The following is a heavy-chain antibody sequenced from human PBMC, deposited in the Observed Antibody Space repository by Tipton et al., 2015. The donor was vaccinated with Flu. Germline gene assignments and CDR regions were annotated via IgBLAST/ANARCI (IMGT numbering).Heavy chain of an antibody. CDR1: GFTFSDYY. CDR2: ISSSGSSI. J-gene: IGHJ5*02. Sequence: SLRLSCAASGFTFSDYYMSWIRLAPGKGLEWVSHISSSGSSINYADSVKGRFTISRDNAKNSLYLQMNSLRAEDTAVYYCARGDYSNYVSDPKSWFDPWGQGILVTVSS. V-gene: IGHV3-11*01. CDR3: ARGDYSNYVSDPKSWFDP. D-gene: IGHD4-11*01.